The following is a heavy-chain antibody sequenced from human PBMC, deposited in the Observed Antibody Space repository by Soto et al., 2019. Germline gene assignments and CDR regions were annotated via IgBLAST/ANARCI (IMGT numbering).Heavy chain of an antibody. D-gene: IGHD6-13*01. J-gene: IGHJ4*02. CDR3: AKDWTYSSSWNSPSFFDN. Sequence: GGSLRLSCAASGFTFSSYAMSWVRQAPGKGLEWVSIISDSGGSTNYADTVEGRFTISRDNSKNTLYLQMNSLRAEDTSVYFCAKDWTYSSSWNSPSFFDNWGRGTLVTVSS. CDR2: ISDSGGST. V-gene: IGHV3-23*01. CDR1: GFTFSSYA.